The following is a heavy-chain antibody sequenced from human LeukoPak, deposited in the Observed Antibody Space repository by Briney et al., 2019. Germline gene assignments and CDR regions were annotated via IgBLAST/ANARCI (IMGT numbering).Heavy chain of an antibody. V-gene: IGHV5-51*01. J-gene: IGHJ4*02. CDR1: GYSFTSYW. D-gene: IGHD6-19*01. CDR3: ARHKYTSGWYSDY. Sequence: GESLKISCKGSGYSFTSYWIGWVRQMPGKGLEGMGIIYPGDSDTRYSPSFQGQVTISADKSTSTAYLQWSSLKASETAMYYCARHKYTSGWYSDYWGQGTLVTVSS. CDR2: IYPGDSDT.